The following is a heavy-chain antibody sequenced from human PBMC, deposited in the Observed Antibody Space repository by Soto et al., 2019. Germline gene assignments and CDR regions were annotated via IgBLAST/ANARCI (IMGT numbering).Heavy chain of an antibody. CDR3: ASGFPLWFGP. J-gene: IGHJ5*02. CDR2: INAGNGNT. D-gene: IGHD3-3*01. Sequence: QVQLVQSGAEEKKPGASVKVSCKASGYTFTNYAMHWVRQAPGQRLGWMGWINAGNGNTKYSQKFQGRVTITRDTSASTAYAELSSLGSKGTAVCSCASGFPLWFGPWGQGTLVTVSS. CDR1: GYTFTNYA. V-gene: IGHV1-3*05.